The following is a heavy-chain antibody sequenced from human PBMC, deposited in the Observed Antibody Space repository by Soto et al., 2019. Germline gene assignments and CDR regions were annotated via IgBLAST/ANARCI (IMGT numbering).Heavy chain of an antibody. J-gene: IGHJ6*02. CDR3: ASDRFCSGGTCSRYYSYYYGMDV. Sequence: CGSRRLSWAPSGFTFSNYYMNWVRQAPGKGQNGVSCISATGSTIYYADSVRGRFTVSRDNAKNSLYLHMNSLRAEDTAVYYCASDRFCSGGTCSRYYSYYYGMDVWGQGTTVTVSS. CDR1: GFTFSNYY. V-gene: IGHV3-11*01. D-gene: IGHD2-15*01. CDR2: ISATGSTI.